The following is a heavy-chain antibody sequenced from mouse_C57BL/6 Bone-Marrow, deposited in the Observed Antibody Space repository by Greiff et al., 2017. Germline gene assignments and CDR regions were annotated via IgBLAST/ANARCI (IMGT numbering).Heavy chain of an antibody. CDR2: IDPETGGT. V-gene: IGHV1-15*01. CDR1: GYTFTDYE. J-gene: IGHJ2*01. Sequence: VQLQESGAELVRPGASVTLSCKASGYTFTDYEMHWVKQTPVHDLEWIGAIDPETGGTAYNQKFKGKAILTADKSSSTAYMELRSLTSEDSAFYYCTRRITTVVLYYFDYWGQGTTLTVSS. D-gene: IGHD1-1*01. CDR3: TRRITTVVLYYFDY.